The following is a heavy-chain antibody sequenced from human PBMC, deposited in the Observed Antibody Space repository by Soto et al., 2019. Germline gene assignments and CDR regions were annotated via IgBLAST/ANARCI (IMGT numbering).Heavy chain of an antibody. CDR3: ANSWTTLTTGFDF. V-gene: IGHV3-30*18. CDR2: ISSDGSEK. J-gene: IGHJ4*02. Sequence: GGSLRLSCVASGFTFSKYAMHWVRQAPGKGRGWVVVISSDGSEKYYLDSVRDRFTISRDNSKNTLYLQMNNLRPEDTAMYYCANSWTTLTTGFDFWGQGALVTVSS. D-gene: IGHD4-17*01. CDR1: GFTFSKYA.